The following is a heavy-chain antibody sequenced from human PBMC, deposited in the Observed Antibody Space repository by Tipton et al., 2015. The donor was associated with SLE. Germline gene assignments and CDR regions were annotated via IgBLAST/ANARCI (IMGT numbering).Heavy chain of an antibody. Sequence: SLRLSCAASGFTFSSYAMSWVRQAPGKGLEWMGIIYPGDSDIRYSPSFQGQVTISADKSITTAYLQWSSLKASDTAMYYCARQGYCSGGSCYELGYWGQGTLVTVSS. D-gene: IGHD2-15*01. J-gene: IGHJ4*02. V-gene: IGHV5-51*01. CDR1: GFTFSSYA. CDR3: ARQGYCSGGSCYELGY. CDR2: IYPGDSDI.